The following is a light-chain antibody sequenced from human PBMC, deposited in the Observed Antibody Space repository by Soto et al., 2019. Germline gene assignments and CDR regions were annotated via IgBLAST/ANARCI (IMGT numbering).Light chain of an antibody. CDR1: QNIGIY. Sequence: DLQMTQSPSSLSASVGDRVTITCRASQNIGIYLNWYQQKPGEAPKLLIYGGSSLQSGVPSRFTGSGSVTDFTLSITSLQPEDSATYYCQQSQSIPWTFGLGTKVEI. CDR3: QQSQSIPWT. CDR2: GGS. J-gene: IGKJ1*01. V-gene: IGKV1-39*01.